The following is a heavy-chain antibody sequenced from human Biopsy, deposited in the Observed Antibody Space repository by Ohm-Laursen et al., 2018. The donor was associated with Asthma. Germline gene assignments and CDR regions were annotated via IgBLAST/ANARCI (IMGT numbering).Heavy chain of an antibody. CDR1: GFTFSGYG. Sequence: SLRLSCAASGFTFSGYGMHWVRQAPGKGLEWVAVIWYDGSNKYYADSVKGRFTISRDNSKNTLYLQMNSLRAEDTAVYYCARGGLGYCSSTSCYQNYYYGMDVWGQGTTVTVSS. D-gene: IGHD2-2*01. CDR2: IWYDGSNK. CDR3: ARGGLGYCSSTSCYQNYYYGMDV. V-gene: IGHV3-33*01. J-gene: IGHJ6*02.